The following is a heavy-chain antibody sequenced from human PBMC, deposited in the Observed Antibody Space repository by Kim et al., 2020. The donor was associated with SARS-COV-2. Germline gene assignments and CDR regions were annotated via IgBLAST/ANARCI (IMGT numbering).Heavy chain of an antibody. CDR1: GFTFSSYG. Sequence: GGSLRLSCAASGFTFSSYGMHWVRQAPGKGLEWVAVISYDGSNKYYADSVKGRFTISRDNSKNTLYLQMNSLRAEDTAVYYCAKDQEADTAMAYPYYYYGMDVWGQGTTVTVSS. CDR2: ISYDGSNK. V-gene: IGHV3-30*18. D-gene: IGHD5-18*01. CDR3: AKDQEADTAMAYPYYYYGMDV. J-gene: IGHJ6*02.